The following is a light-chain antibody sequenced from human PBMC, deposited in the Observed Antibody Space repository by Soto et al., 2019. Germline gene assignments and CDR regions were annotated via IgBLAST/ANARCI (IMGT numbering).Light chain of an antibody. CDR3: QNYDSAPIT. CDR2: AAS. CDR1: QGITNH. J-gene: IGKJ5*01. V-gene: IGKV1-27*01. Sequence: DIQMTQSPSSLSASVGNRASISCRASQGITNHLAWYQQKPGKAPKVLIYAASTLQPGVPSRFSGSGSGTDFTLSINSLQPDDFATYYCQNYDSAPITFGQGTRLEIK.